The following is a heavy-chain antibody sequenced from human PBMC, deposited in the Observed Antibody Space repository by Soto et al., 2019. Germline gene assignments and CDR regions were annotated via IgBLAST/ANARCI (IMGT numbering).Heavy chain of an antibody. Sequence: EVQLVETGGGLIQPGGSLRLSCAASGLTVSSNYMNWVRQAPGKGLEWVSVLYSGGSTHYAGSVKGRFIISRDNSKNTGYLQMNSLRAEDTAVYYCARDRPGDEGDAFDIWGHGTMVTVSS. J-gene: IGHJ3*02. CDR3: ARDRPGDEGDAFDI. V-gene: IGHV3-53*02. CDR1: GLTVSSNY. CDR2: LYSGGST. D-gene: IGHD3-10*01.